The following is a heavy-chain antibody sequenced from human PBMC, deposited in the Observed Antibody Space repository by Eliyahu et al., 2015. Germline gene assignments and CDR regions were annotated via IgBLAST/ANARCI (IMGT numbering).Heavy chain of an antibody. J-gene: IGHJ3*02. V-gene: IGHV4-39*01. D-gene: IGHD1-26*01. CDR2: MYNSGTT. Sequence: QLQLQESGPRLVKPSETLSLIYTVSRDSISRSPYYWGWIRQAPGKGLEWIGTMYNSGTTYYNPSLQSRVTISVDASKNLISLKLSSVTAADTALYYCARQGNTGRAFDIWGQGTLVTVSS. CDR1: RDSISRSPYY. CDR3: ARQGNTGRAFDI.